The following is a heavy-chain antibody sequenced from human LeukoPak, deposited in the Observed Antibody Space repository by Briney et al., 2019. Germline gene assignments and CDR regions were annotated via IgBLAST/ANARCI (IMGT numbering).Heavy chain of an antibody. J-gene: IGHJ4*02. CDR1: GGSISSGDYY. Sequence: SETLSLTCTVSGGSISSGDYYWSWIRQPPGKGLEWIGYIYYSGSTNYNPSLKSRVTISVDTSKNQFSLKLSSVTAADTAVYYCASRSIAVAGFDYWGQGTLVTVSS. V-gene: IGHV4-61*08. CDR2: IYYSGST. D-gene: IGHD6-19*01. CDR3: ASRSIAVAGFDY.